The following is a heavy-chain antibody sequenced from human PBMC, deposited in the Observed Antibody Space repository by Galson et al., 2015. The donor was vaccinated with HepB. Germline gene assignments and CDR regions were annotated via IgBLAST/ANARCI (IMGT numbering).Heavy chain of an antibody. V-gene: IGHV1-24*01. CDR2: FDPEDGET. CDR3: ATGGPTCSGGSCFLLAGVFYYYGMDV. Sequence: SVKVSCKVSGYTLTELSMHWVRQAPGKGLEWMGGFDPEDGETIYAQKFQGRVTMTEDTSTDTAYMELSSLRSEDTAVYYCATGGPTCSGGSCFLLAGVFYYYGMDVWGQGTTVTVSS. D-gene: IGHD2-15*01. J-gene: IGHJ6*02. CDR1: GYTLTELS.